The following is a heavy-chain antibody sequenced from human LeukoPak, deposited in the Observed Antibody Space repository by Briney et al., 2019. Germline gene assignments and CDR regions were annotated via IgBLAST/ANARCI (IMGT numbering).Heavy chain of an antibody. CDR1: GGSISSGGYY. D-gene: IGHD5-24*01. J-gene: IGHJ4*02. Sequence: PSQTLSLTCTVSGGSISSGGYYWSWIRQHPGKGLEWIGYIYYSGSTNYNPSLKSRVTISVDTSKNQFSLKLSSVTAADTAVYYCARVPDGYNLYFDYWGQGTLVTVSS. CDR2: IYYSGST. V-gene: IGHV4-31*03. CDR3: ARVPDGYNLYFDY.